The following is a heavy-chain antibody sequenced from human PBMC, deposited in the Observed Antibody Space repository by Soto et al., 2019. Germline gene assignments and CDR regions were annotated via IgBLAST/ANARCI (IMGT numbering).Heavy chain of an antibody. D-gene: IGHD5-18*01. CDR2: INAYNGNT. V-gene: IGHV1-18*01. CDR1: GYTFTSYG. Sequence: QVQLVQSGAEVKKPGASVKVSCKASGYTFTSYGISWVRQAPGQGLEWMGWINAYNGNTNYAQKLQGRVTMTTYTSTSTGYMELRSLRSDYTAVYSCARDVGYGLVDYCGQGTLVPVSP. J-gene: IGHJ4*02. CDR3: ARDVGYGLVDY.